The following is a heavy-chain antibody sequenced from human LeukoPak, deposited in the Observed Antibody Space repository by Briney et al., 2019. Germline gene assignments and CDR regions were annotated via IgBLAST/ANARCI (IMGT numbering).Heavy chain of an antibody. CDR1: GFTFSSFL. D-gene: IGHD6-13*01. Sequence: GGSLRLSCAASGFTFSSFLMHWVRQVPGKGLVWVANINHDGSEKYYVDSVKGRFTISRDNAKNSLYLQVNSLTVEDTAVYYCAKDRNSSSPSSYGMDVWGQGTTVTVSS. CDR3: AKDRNSSSPSSYGMDV. CDR2: INHDGSEK. J-gene: IGHJ6*02. V-gene: IGHV3-7*03.